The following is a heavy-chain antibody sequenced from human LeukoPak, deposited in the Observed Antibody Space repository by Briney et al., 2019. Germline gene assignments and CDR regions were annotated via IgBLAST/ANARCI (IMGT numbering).Heavy chain of an antibody. D-gene: IGHD2-2*02. CDR1: GFTFDDYA. V-gene: IGHV3-9*01. CDR3: AKDKGQVLYVEYFHH. Sequence: GRSLRLSCAASGFTFDDYAMHWVRQAPAKGLEWVSGISWNSGSIGYADSVKARFTISRDNAKNSLYLQMNNLRTEDTALYYCAKDKGQVLYVEYFHHWGQGSLVTVSS. J-gene: IGHJ1*01. CDR2: ISWNSGSI.